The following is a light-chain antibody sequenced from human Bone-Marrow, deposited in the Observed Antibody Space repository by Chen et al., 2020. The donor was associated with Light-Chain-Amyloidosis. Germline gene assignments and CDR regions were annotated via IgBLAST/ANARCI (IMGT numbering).Light chain of an antibody. CDR1: SRDVATYKF. V-gene: IGLV2-23*01. J-gene: IGLJ1*01. CDR2: EGS. CDR3: LSYAGSFTFV. Sequence: QSALTQPASVSGSPGQSITISCTASSRDVATYKFVSWYQKNPGKAPKFIIYEGSKRPSGVSDRFSGSKSGKTASLTISGLQADDEADYYCLSYAGSFTFVFGTGTKVTVL.